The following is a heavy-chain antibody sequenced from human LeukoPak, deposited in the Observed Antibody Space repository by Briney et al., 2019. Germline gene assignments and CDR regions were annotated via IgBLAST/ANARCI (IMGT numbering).Heavy chain of an antibody. CDR3: ARGPVVVVAATHYFDS. D-gene: IGHD2-15*01. CDR2: FYYTGIT. CDR1: VGSISGRSYY. V-gene: IGHV4-39*07. Sequence: SETLSLTCIVSVGSISGRSYYWGWIRQPPGRGLEWIGSFYYTGITYFNPSLKGRVTVSVDTSRKHFSLKLTSVTAADTAVYYCARGPVVVVAATHYFDSWGQGTLVTVSS. J-gene: IGHJ4*02.